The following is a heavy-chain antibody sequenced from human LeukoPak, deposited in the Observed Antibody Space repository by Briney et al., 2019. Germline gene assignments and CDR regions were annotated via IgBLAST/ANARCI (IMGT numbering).Heavy chain of an antibody. J-gene: IGHJ4*02. Sequence: PGGSLRLSCAPSGLTFSSYWTHWVRQAPGNWLVWVSRTNSDGTSTIYADSEKGRFTISRDNAKNTLYLQMNSRRAEDTAVYYCASIVGALDYWGEGTLVTVSS. V-gene: IGHV3-74*01. CDR3: ASIVGALDY. D-gene: IGHD1-26*01. CDR1: GLTFSSYW. CDR2: TNSDGTST.